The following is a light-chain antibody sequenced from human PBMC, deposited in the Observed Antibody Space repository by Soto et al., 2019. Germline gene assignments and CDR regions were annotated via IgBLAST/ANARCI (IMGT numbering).Light chain of an antibody. V-gene: IGKV3-20*01. J-gene: IGKJ5*01. CDR2: GAS. CDR1: QSVTTR. CDR3: QQYGGSPIT. Sequence: IVLTQSPGTLSLSSRERFTLSCRASQSVTTRLAWYQHKPGQAPRLLMSGASSRASGVPVRFSGSGSGTDFTLTISRLEPEDFALYYCQQYGGSPITFGLGTRREIK.